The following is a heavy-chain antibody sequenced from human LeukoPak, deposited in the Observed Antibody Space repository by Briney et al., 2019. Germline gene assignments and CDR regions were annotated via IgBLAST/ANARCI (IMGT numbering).Heavy chain of an antibody. Sequence: ASVKVSCKASGYTFTGYYIHWVRQAPGQGLEWMGWINPNSGGTNCAQKFQGRVTMTRDTSISTAYMELSRLRSDDTAVYYCASYATGSYFYYYFGMDVWGQGTTVTASS. CDR2: INPNSGGT. V-gene: IGHV1-2*02. D-gene: IGHD3-16*01. J-gene: IGHJ6*02. CDR3: ASYATGSYFYYYFGMDV. CDR1: GYTFTGYY.